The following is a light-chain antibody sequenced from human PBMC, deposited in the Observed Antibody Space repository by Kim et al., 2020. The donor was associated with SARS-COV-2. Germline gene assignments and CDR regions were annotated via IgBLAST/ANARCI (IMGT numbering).Light chain of an antibody. Sequence: SLSPGETATLSCRASQTISNYLAWYQQTPGQAPRLLIYHASKRATGIPARFSGSGSGTDFTLTISSLEPEDFAVYYCQQRGNWPTFGGGTKVDIK. CDR2: HAS. V-gene: IGKV3-11*01. CDR1: QTISNY. CDR3: QQRGNWPT. J-gene: IGKJ4*01.